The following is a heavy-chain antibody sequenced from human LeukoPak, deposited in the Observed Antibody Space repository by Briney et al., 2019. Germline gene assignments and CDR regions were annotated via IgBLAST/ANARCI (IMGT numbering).Heavy chain of an antibody. CDR3: TRDQFFDYDNDDAFDV. D-gene: IGHD3-22*01. CDR1: GFILKTYN. V-gene: IGHV3-21*04. Sequence: GGSLRLSCAASGFILKTYNMNWVRQAPGKGLEWVSSMTSSRYIYYADSVKGRFTIFRDDANNLVFLQMHSLRAEDTAIYYCTRDQFFDYDNDDAFDVWGQGTKVIVSS. J-gene: IGHJ3*01. CDR2: MTSSRYI.